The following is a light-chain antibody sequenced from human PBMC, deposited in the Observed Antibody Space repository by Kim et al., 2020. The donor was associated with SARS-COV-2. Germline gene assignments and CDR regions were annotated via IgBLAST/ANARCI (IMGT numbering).Light chain of an antibody. Sequence: SSELTQDPAVSVAVGQTVKITCQGDSLRRYYASWYQQKPGQAPVLVIYGRNNRPSGIPERLSGSTSGDTASLIITGAQAEDEADYYCNSRDSSENVLFGGGTHLTVL. CDR1: SLRRYY. CDR3: NSRDSSENVL. J-gene: IGLJ2*01. V-gene: IGLV3-19*01. CDR2: GRN.